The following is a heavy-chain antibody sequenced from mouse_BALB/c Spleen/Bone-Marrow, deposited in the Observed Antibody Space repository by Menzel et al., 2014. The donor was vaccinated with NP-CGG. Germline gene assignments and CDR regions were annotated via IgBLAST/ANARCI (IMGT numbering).Heavy chain of an antibody. D-gene: IGHD2-14*01. CDR1: GYTFTDHA. CDR2: ISGYYGDA. CDR3: ARSGKVRNAMDY. V-gene: IGHV1S137*01. J-gene: IGHJ4*01. Sequence: VKLMESGAKLVRPGVSVKISCKGSGYTFTDHAIHWVKRSHAKSLEWIGVISGYYGDAIYNQKFKGKATITVDKSSSTAYMELARLTSEDSAIYYCARSGKVRNAMDYWGQGTSVTVSS.